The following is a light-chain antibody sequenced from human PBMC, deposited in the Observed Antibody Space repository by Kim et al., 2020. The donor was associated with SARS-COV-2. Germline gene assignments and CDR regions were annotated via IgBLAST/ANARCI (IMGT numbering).Light chain of an antibody. J-gene: IGLJ3*02. Sequence: QSVLTQPPSVSGTPGQRVTISCSGTKSNIGSNTVNWYQQLPGTAPKLLIYTNDQRPSGVPDRFSGSKSGTSASLAVSGLQSDDEADYYCAAWDDSLNGVVFGGGTQLTVL. CDR1: KSNIGSNT. V-gene: IGLV1-44*01. CDR3: AAWDDSLNGVV. CDR2: TND.